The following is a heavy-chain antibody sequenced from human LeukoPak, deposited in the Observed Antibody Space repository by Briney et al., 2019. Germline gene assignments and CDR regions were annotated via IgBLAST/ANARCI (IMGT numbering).Heavy chain of an antibody. J-gene: IGHJ5*02. CDR2: ITPILGIA. Sequence: ASVKVSCKASGGTFSSYAISWVRQAPGQGLEWMGRITPILGIANYAQKFQGRVTITADKSTSTAYMELSSLRSEDTAVYYCARVETMVRGVIGWFDPWGQGTLVTVSS. V-gene: IGHV1-69*04. D-gene: IGHD3-10*01. CDR1: GGTFSSYA. CDR3: ARVETMVRGVIGWFDP.